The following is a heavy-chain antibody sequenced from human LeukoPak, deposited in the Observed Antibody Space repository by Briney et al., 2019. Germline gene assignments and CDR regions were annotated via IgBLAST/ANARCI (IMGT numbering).Heavy chain of an antibody. V-gene: IGHV1-24*01. CDR2: FDPEDGET. J-gene: IGHJ1*01. CDR1: GYTITSYH. CDR3: ATGEYDFWSGYPYIGGGRGFQH. Sequence: ASVKVSCKASGYTITSYHMHWVRQAPGQGLEWMGGFDPEDGETIYAQKFQGRVTMAEDTSTDTAYMELSSLRSEDTAVYYCATGEYDFWSGYPYIGGGRGFQHWGQGTLVTVSS. D-gene: IGHD3-3*01.